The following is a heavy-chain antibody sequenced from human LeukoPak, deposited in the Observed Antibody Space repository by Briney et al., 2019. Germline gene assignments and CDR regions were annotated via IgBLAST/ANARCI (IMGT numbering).Heavy chain of an antibody. CDR3: AREVAVAGSGYYFDY. Sequence: GRSLRLSRAASGFTFSSYAMHCVRQAPGKGLEWVAVISYDGSNKYYADSVKGRFTISRDNSKNTLYLQMNSLRAEDTAVYYCAREVAVAGSGYYFDYWGQGTLVTVSS. D-gene: IGHD6-19*01. CDR1: GFTFSSYA. CDR2: ISYDGSNK. V-gene: IGHV3-30*04. J-gene: IGHJ4*02.